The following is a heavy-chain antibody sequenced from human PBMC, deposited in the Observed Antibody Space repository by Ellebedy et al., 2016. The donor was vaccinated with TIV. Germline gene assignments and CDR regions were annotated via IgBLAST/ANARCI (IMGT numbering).Heavy chain of an antibody. J-gene: IGHJ4*02. CDR2: ISTIGKYI. D-gene: IGHD6-13*01. V-gene: IGHV3-21*01. CDR1: RFTFSSFT. CDR3: ARPAATYSSSWYDFDC. Sequence: GESLKISCAASRFTFSSFTMNWVRQAPGKGLEWVSSISTIGKYIHIADSVKGRFTVSRDNTKNSLYLEMSSLRVEDTAIYYCARPAATYSSSWYDFDCWGQGTLVTVSS.